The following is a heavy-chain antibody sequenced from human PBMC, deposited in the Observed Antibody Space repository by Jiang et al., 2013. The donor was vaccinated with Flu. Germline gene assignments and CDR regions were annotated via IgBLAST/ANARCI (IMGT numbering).Heavy chain of an antibody. CDR2: LLQWEH. D-gene: IGHD3-10*01. CDR1: SISSYY. V-gene: IGHV4-59*13. Sequence: SISSYYWSWIRQPQEDWSGLVYLLQWEHQLQPSSRVESPYQLDTSKNQFSLKLSSVTAADTAVYYCARDHGAVRGDPLSYYGMDVWGQGTTVTVSS. CDR3: ARDHGAVRGDPLSYYGMDV. J-gene: IGHJ6*02.